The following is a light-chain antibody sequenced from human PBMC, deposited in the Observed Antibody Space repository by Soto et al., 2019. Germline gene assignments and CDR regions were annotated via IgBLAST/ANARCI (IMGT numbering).Light chain of an antibody. CDR2: DVS. Sequence: QSVLTQPASVSGSPGQSITISCTGTSTDVGRYNYVSWYQQHPGKAPKLMIYDVSNRASGVSSRFSGSKSGITASLTISGLQAEDEADYYCSSYTSDSTYVFGTGTKVTVL. J-gene: IGLJ1*01. CDR3: SSYTSDSTYV. V-gene: IGLV2-14*01. CDR1: STDVGRYNY.